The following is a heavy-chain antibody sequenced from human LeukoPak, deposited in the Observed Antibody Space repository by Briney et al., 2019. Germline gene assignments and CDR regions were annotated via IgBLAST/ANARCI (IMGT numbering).Heavy chain of an antibody. D-gene: IGHD2-15*01. Sequence: PSETLSLTCTVSGGSISSSAYHWGWIRQPPGKGLEWVGSIHSSGSTYYNLSLKSRVTISVDTSKNQFSLKLSSVTAADTAVYYCARLWSTHCDGGSCPRQPNYWGQGTLVTVSS. V-gene: IGHV4-39*01. CDR3: ARLWSTHCDGGSCPRQPNY. J-gene: IGHJ4*02. CDR1: GGSISSSAYH. CDR2: IHSSGST.